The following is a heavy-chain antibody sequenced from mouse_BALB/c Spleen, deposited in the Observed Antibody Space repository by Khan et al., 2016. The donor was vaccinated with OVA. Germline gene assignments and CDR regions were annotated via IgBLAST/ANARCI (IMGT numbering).Heavy chain of an antibody. V-gene: IGHV3-5*02. CDR2: IYYSGTV. D-gene: IGHD1-1*01. Sequence: EVQLVESGPGLVKPSQTVSLTCTVTGISITSGNYRWSWIRQFPGNKLEWIGNIYYSGTVTYNPSLTSRTTITRDTSKNQFFLDMNSLTAEDTATYYGARDYGSLYWFFDVWGAGTTVTVSS. J-gene: IGHJ1*01. CDR1: GISITSGNYR. CDR3: ARDYGSLYWFFDV.